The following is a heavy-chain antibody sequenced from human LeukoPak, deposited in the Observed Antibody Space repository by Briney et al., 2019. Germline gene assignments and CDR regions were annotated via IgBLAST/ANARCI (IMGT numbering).Heavy chain of an antibody. J-gene: IGHJ1*01. CDR2: INHSGST. Sequence: SETLSLTCAVYGGSFSVYYWSWIRQPPGKGLEWIGEINHSGSTTYNPRFMGGVTISVDTSKNKFSLKLSSVTAADTAVYYGARGTDSSGYDPEHWGQGTLVTVSS. CDR3: ARGTDSSGYDPEH. D-gene: IGHD3-22*01. V-gene: IGHV4-34*01. CDR1: GGSFSVYY.